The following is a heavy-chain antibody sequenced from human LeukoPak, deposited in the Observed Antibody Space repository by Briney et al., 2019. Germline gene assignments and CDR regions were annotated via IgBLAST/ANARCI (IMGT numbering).Heavy chain of an antibody. J-gene: IGHJ6*02. CDR2: ISYDGSNK. CDR3: AKHRGYSYGSLGMDV. D-gene: IGHD5-18*01. Sequence: GGSLRLSCAASGFTFSSYGMHWVRQAPGKGLEWVAVISYDGSNKYYADSVKGRFTISRDNPKNMLYLQMNSLRAEDTAVYYCAKHRGYSYGSLGMDVWGQGTTVTVSS. V-gene: IGHV3-30*18. CDR1: GFTFSSYG.